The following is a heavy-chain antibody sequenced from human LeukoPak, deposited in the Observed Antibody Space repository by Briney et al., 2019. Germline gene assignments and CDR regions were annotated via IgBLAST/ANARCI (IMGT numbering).Heavy chain of an antibody. V-gene: IGHV3-30*03. CDR3: ARDSFHGSGGAFDY. Sequence: GGSLRLSCAASGFTFSSYGMHWVRQAPGKGLEWVAVISYDGSNKYYADSVKGRFTISRDNSKNTLYLQMNSLRAEDTAVYYCARDSFHGSGGAFDYWGQGTLVTVSS. CDR2: ISYDGSNK. D-gene: IGHD3-10*01. CDR1: GFTFSSYG. J-gene: IGHJ4*02.